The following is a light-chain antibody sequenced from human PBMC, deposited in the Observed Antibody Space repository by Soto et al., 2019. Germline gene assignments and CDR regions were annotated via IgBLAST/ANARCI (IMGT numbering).Light chain of an antibody. CDR3: CSYTSSETVV. V-gene: IGLV2-23*02. J-gene: IGLJ3*02. CDR2: EVN. Sequence: QSVLTQPASVSGTPGQSITISCTGTNSDVGKYDFVSWYQHYPDKAPKFIIYEVNKRPSGVSHRFSGSKSGGTASLTISGLQAEDEAHYYCCSYTSSETVVFGGGTKVTVL. CDR1: NSDVGKYDF.